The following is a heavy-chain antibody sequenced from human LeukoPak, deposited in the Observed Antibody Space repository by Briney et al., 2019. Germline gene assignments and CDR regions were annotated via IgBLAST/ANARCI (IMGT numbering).Heavy chain of an antibody. CDR3: ARPRSYYDSSGYYPNWYFDL. J-gene: IGHJ2*01. Sequence: GESLQISCKGSGYSFTSYWIGWVRQMPGKGLEGMGIIYPGDSDTRYSPSFQGQVTISADKSISTAYLQWSSLNASDAAMYYCARPRSYYDSSGYYPNWYFDLWGRGTLVTVSS. D-gene: IGHD3-22*01. CDR1: GYSFTSYW. V-gene: IGHV5-51*01. CDR2: IYPGDSDT.